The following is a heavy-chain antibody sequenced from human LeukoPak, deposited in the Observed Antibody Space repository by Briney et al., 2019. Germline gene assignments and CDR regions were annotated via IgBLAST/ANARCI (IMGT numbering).Heavy chain of an antibody. CDR1: GFTFSDYW. CDR3: AGGALDY. V-gene: IGHV3-7*04. Sequence: PGGSLRLSCAASGFTFSDYWMSWVRQAPGQGLEWAAKISQDGREQRFVDSVKGRFTISRDNAKNLLFLQMDSLRAEDTAVYYCAGGALDYWGPGTLVTVSS. CDR2: ISQDGREQ. J-gene: IGHJ4*02.